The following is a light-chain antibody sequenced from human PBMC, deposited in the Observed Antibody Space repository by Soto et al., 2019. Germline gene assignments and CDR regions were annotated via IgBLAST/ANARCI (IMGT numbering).Light chain of an antibody. J-gene: IGKJ1*01. CDR2: DAS. Sequence: DIQMTQSPSTLSASVGDRVTITCRASQSISSWLAWYQQKPGKAPKLLIYDASSLESGVPSRFSGSGSGTEFTLTISSLQPDYFATYYCQQYNSYSPRTFGQWTKVEIK. V-gene: IGKV1-5*01. CDR1: QSISSW. CDR3: QQYNSYSPRT.